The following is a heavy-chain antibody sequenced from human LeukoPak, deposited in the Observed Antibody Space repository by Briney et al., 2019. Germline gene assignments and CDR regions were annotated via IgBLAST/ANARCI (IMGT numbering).Heavy chain of an antibody. CDR3: ARDLRAARRDRYYMDV. Sequence: ASVKVSCKASGYTFTGYYMHWVRQAPGQGLEWMGWINPNSGGTNYAQKFQGRVTMTRDTSISTAYMELSRLRSGDTAVYYCARDLRAARRDRYYMDVWGKGTTVTVSS. CDR2: INPNSGGT. D-gene: IGHD6-6*01. J-gene: IGHJ6*03. CDR1: GYTFTGYY. V-gene: IGHV1-2*02.